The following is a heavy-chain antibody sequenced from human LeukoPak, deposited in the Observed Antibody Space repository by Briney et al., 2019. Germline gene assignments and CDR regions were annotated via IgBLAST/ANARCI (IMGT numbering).Heavy chain of an antibody. J-gene: IGHJ3*02. CDR3: ARAGNSYYYDDRVFDI. CDR1: GGSISTYY. Sequence: SETLSLTCTVSGGSISTYYWNWIRQPPGKGLECIGHVYNVAKTNYNPSLQSRVTISVDPTNNQFSLLLSSVTAEDTAVYYCARAGNSYYYDDRVFDIWSQGILVTVSS. D-gene: IGHD3-22*01. V-gene: IGHV4-59*01. CDR2: VYNVAKT.